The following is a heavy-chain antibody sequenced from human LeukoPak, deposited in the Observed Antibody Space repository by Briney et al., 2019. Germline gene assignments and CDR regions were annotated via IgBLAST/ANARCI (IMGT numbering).Heavy chain of an antibody. CDR3: ARRNWSGPQPLFDF. CDR1: GYTLTDYY. Sequence: ASVKVSCKASGYTLTDYYMHWVRQAPGQGLEWMGWINPYSGDTNFAPKFQGRVTMTRDTSISTAYMELSRLTSDDTAMYYCARRNWSGPQPLFDFWGQGTLVTVPS. V-gene: IGHV1-2*02. D-gene: IGHD1-20*01. J-gene: IGHJ4*02. CDR2: INPYSGDT.